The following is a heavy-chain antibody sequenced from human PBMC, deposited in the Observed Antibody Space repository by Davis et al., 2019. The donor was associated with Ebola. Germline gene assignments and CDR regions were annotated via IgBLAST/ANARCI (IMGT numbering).Heavy chain of an antibody. V-gene: IGHV3-73*01. D-gene: IGHD6-19*01. CDR2: IRSKANSYAT. J-gene: IGHJ4*02. CDR3: TRLQSSGWNGGY. CDR1: GFTFSGSA. Sequence: GESLKISCAASGFTFSGSAMHWVRQASGKGLEWVGRIRSKANSYATAYAASVKGRFTISRDDSKNTAYLQMNSLKTEDTAVYYCTRLQSSGWNGGYWGQGTLVTVSS.